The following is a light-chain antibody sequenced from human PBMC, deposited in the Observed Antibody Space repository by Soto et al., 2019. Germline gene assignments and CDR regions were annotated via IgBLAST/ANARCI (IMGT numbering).Light chain of an antibody. V-gene: IGKV1-39*01. CDR2: AAS. CDR3: QQSYSTPPWT. CDR1: QSISSY. J-gene: IGKJ1*01. Sequence: DVQMTQSPSYLSASVGDRVTITCRGSQSISSYLNWYQQKPGKAXKLXIFAASSLQSGVPSRFSGSGSGTDFTLTISSLQTEDFATYVCQQSYSTPPWTFGQGTKVDIK.